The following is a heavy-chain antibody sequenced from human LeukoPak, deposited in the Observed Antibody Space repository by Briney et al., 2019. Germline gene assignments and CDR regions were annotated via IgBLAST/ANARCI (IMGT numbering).Heavy chain of an antibody. CDR2: ISYDGGNK. D-gene: IGHD3-22*01. CDR1: GFTFSSYA. CDR3: ARAEAYYYDSSGHFDY. J-gene: IGHJ4*02. V-gene: IGHV3-30-3*01. Sequence: PGGSLRLSCAASGFTFSSYAMHWVRQAPGKGLEWVAVISYDGGNKYYADSVKGRFTISRDNSKNTLYLQMNSLRAEDTAVYYCARAEAYYYDSSGHFDYWGQGTLVTVSS.